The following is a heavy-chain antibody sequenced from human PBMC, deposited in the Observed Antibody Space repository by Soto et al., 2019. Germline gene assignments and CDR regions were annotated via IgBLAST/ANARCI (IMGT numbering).Heavy chain of an antibody. CDR3: ARGPAAAVPFDY. J-gene: IGHJ4*02. Sequence: SETLSLTCTVSGGSISSYYWSWIRQPPGKGLEWIGYIYYSGSTNYNPSLKSRVTISVDTSKNQFSLKLSSVTAADTAVYYCARGPAAAVPFDYWGQGTLVTVSS. D-gene: IGHD6-13*01. V-gene: IGHV4-59*08. CDR2: IYYSGST. CDR1: GGSISSYY.